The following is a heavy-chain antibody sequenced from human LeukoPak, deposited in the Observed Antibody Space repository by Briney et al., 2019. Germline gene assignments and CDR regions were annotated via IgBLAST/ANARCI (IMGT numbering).Heavy chain of an antibody. D-gene: IGHD6-6*01. Sequence: SQTLSLTCAVSGGSISSGGYSWSWIRQPPGKGLEWIGYIYHSGSTYYNPSLESRVTISVDRSKNQFSLKLSSVTAADTAVYYCARTSIAARRANAFDIWGQGTMVTVSS. J-gene: IGHJ3*02. CDR1: GGSISSGGYS. CDR2: IYHSGST. CDR3: ARTSIAARRANAFDI. V-gene: IGHV4-30-2*01.